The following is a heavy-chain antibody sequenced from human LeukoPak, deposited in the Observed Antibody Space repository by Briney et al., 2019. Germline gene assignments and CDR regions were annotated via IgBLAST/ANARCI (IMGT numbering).Heavy chain of an antibody. J-gene: IGHJ4*02. CDR3: ARVICSGGSCRFDY. V-gene: IGHV4-4*07. CDR2: IYTSGST. CDR1: GGSISSYY. D-gene: IGHD2-15*01. Sequence: SETLSLTCTVSGGSISSYYWNWIRQPAGKGLEWIGRIYTSGSTNYNPSLKSRVTMSVDTSKNKFSLKLSSVTAADTAVYYCARVICSGGSCRFDYWGQGTLVTVSS.